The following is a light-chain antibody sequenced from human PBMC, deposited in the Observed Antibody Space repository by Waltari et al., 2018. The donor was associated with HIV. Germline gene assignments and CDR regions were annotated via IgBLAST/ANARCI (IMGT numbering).Light chain of an antibody. V-gene: IGKV3D-15*01. CDR1: QSINTN. Sequence: EIVMTQSPATLSVSPGERATLSCRASQSINTNLAWYQQTGGQAPRLLIHGASTRAAGIPARFSGSGSGTEFTLTVNSLQSEDFALYYCQQYHDWHPFTIAGGTTLEI. CDR3: QQYHDWHPFT. CDR2: GAS. J-gene: IGKJ4*01.